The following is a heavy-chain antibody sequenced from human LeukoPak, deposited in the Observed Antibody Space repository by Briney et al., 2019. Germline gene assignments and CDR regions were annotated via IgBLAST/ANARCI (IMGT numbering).Heavy chain of an antibody. CDR3: ARRSVAGTGYYYYYMDV. CDR1: GYSFTSYW. CDR2: IYPGDPDT. D-gene: IGHD6-19*01. Sequence: GESLKISCKGSGYSFTSYWIGWVRQMPGKGLEWMGIIYPGDPDTRYSPSFQGQVTISADKSISTAYLQWSSLKASDTAMYYCARRSVAGTGYYYYYMDVWGKGTTVTVSS. J-gene: IGHJ6*03. V-gene: IGHV5-51*01.